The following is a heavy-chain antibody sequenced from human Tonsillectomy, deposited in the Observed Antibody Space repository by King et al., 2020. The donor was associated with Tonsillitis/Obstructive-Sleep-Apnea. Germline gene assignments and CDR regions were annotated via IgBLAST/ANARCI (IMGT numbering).Heavy chain of an antibody. D-gene: IGHD2-2*02. CDR2: INHSGST. J-gene: IGHJ6*03. V-gene: IGHV4-34*01. CDR3: AGGVPAAIHDYYYYYMDV. Sequence: VQLQQWGAGLLKPSETLSLTCAVYGGSFSGYYWSWIRQHPGKGLEWIGEINHSGSTNYNPSLKSRVTISVDTSKNQFSLKLSSVTAADTAVYYCAGGVPAAIHDYYYYYMDVWGKGTTVTVSS. CDR1: GGSFSGYY.